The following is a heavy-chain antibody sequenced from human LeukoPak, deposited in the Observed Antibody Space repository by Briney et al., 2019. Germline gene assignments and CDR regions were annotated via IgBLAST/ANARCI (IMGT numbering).Heavy chain of an antibody. V-gene: IGHV3-48*04. Sequence: GGSLRLSCAASGFTFSSYSMNWVRQAPGKGLEWVSYISSSSSTIYYADSVKGRFTISRDNAKNSLYLQMNSLRAEDTAVYYCARVHPITIFGVVIFDLDYWGQGTLVTVSS. CDR3: ARVHPITIFGVVIFDLDY. CDR2: ISSSSSTI. J-gene: IGHJ4*02. CDR1: GFTFSSYS. D-gene: IGHD3-3*01.